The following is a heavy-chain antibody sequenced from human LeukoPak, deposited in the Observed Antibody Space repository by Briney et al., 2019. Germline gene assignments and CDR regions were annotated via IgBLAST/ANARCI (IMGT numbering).Heavy chain of an antibody. D-gene: IGHD6-19*01. CDR3: ARDISGWYSGGYFRMDV. V-gene: IGHV3-30-3*01. CDR2: ISSDESDK. Sequence: GGSLRLPCAASGFTFSSYAMHWVRQAPGKGLEWVAFISSDESDKYYADSVKGRFTISRDNSKSTLYLQMNSLRAEDTAVYYCARDISGWYSGGYFRMDVWGQGTTVTVSS. J-gene: IGHJ6*02. CDR1: GFTFSSYA.